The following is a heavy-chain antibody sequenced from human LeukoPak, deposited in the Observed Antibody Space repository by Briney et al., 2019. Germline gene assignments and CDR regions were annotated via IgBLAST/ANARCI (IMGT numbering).Heavy chain of an antibody. J-gene: IGHJ4*02. CDR2: IYYSGST. D-gene: IGHD6-13*01. CDR3: ARRQEGIAAAVDY. V-gene: IGHV4-39*01. CDR1: GGSISSSSYY. Sequence: SQTLSLTCTVSGGSISSSSYYWGWIRQPPGKGLEWIGSIYYSGSTYYNPSLKSRVTISVDTSKNQFSLKLSSVTAADTAVYYCARRQEGIAAAVDYWGQGTLVTVSS.